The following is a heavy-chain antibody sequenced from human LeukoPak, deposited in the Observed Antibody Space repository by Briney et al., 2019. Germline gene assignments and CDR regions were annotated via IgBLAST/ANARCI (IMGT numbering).Heavy chain of an antibody. CDR1: GFTFSSYS. V-gene: IGHV3-21*01. J-gene: IGHJ4*02. CDR2: ISSSSSYI. D-gene: IGHD6-19*01. CDR3: ARGFIPTTQSSGWYS. Sequence: GGSLRLSCAASGFTFSSYSMNWVRQAPGKGLEWVSSISSSSSYIYYADSVKGRFTISRDNAKNSLYLQMNSLRAEDTAVYYCARGFIPTTQSSGWYSWGQGTLVTVSS.